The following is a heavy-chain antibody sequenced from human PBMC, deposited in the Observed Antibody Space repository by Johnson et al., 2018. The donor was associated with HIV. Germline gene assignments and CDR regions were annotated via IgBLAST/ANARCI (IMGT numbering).Heavy chain of an antibody. V-gene: IGHV3-30*04. Sequence: QVQLVESGGGAVQPGRSLRLSCAASGFTFSSYAMHWVRQAPGKGLEWVAIISYDGSNKYYADSVKGRFTISRDNSKNRLYLQMNSLRAEDTAVYFCARGVKQQLSVVDAFDIWGQGTMVTVSS. CDR3: ARGVKQQLSVVDAFDI. CDR2: ISYDGSNK. D-gene: IGHD6-13*01. J-gene: IGHJ3*02. CDR1: GFTFSSYA.